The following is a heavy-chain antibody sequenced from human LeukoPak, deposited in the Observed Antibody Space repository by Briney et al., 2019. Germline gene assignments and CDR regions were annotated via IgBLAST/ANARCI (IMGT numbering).Heavy chain of an antibody. Sequence: GGSLRLSCAASGFTFSSYSMNWVRQAPGKGLEWVSYISSSSSTIYYADSVKGRFTISRDNAKNSLYLQMNSLRAEDTAVYYCARGYYGNAYYDFWSGYYGEAFDYWGQGTLVTVSS. V-gene: IGHV3-48*01. D-gene: IGHD3-3*01. CDR1: GFTFSSYS. CDR2: ISSSSSTI. J-gene: IGHJ4*02. CDR3: ARGYYGNAYYDFWSGYYGEAFDY.